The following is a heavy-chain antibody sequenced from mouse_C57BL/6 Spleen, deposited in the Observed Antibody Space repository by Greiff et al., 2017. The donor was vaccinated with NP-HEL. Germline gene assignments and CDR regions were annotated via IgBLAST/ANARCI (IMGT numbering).Heavy chain of an antibody. V-gene: IGHV5-9*01. CDR2: ISGGGGNT. Sequence: EVRLVESGGGLVKPGGSLKLSCAASGFTFSSYTMSWVRQTPEKRLEWVATISGGGGNTYYPDSVKGRLTISRDNAKNTLYLQMSSLRSEDTALYYCARTMVTTGGYAMDYWGHGTSVTVSS. J-gene: IGHJ4*01. CDR3: ARTMVTTGGYAMDY. CDR1: GFTFSSYT. D-gene: IGHD2-2*01.